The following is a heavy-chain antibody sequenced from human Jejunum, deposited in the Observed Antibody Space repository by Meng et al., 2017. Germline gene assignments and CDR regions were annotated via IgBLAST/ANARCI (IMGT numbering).Heavy chain of an antibody. Sequence: QVQLNDWGAGLFTPAEPLSLTRASYGGSISGYFWSWIRQAPGEGLEWVGEFTRGGTTNYNPSLKSRVTISADTSKNQFSLTLSSVSAADTAVYYCARHEVDFDNWGQGTLVTVSS. CDR1: GGSISGYF. V-gene: IGHV4-34*01. CDR3: ARHEVDFDN. D-gene: IGHD1-26*01. J-gene: IGHJ4*02. CDR2: FTRGGTT.